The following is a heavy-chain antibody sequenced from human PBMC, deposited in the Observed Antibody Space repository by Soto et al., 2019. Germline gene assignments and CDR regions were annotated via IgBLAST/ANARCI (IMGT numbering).Heavy chain of an antibody. CDR2: IYYSGST. J-gene: IGHJ5*02. V-gene: IGHV4-39*01. CDR1: GGSISSSIYY. CDR3: ARNPSPYRSSLNWFDP. D-gene: IGHD6-13*01. Sequence: PSETLSLTCTVSGGSISSSIYYWGWIRHPPGKGLEWIGSIYYSGSTYYNPSLKSRVTISVDTSKNQFSLKLSSVTAADTAVYYCARNPSPYRSSLNWFDPWGQGTLVTV.